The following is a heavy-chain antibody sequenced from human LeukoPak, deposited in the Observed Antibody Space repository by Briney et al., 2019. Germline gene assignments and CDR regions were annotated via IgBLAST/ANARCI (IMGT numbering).Heavy chain of an antibody. CDR1: GGTFSNYA. J-gene: IGHJ6*02. CDR2: IIPIFGTA. V-gene: IGHV1-69*13. Sequence: SVTVSFTASGGTFSNYAISWVRQAPGQGLEWMGGIIPIFGTANYAQKFQGRVTIIADESTSTAYMELSSLRSEDTAMYYCARGAFSGSYSFGYYYYGMDVWGQGTTVTVSS. D-gene: IGHD1-26*01. CDR3: ARGAFSGSYSFGYYYYGMDV.